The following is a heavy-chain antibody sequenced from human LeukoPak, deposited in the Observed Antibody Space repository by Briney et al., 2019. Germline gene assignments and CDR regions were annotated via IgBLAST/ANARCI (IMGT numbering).Heavy chain of an antibody. J-gene: IGHJ3*02. CDR2: IIPIFGTA. CDR1: GGTFSSYA. D-gene: IGHD1-26*01. Sequence: SVKVSCKASGGTFSSYAISWVRQAPGQGLEWMGRIIPIFGTANYAQKFQGRVTITTDESTSTAYMELSSLRSEDTAVYYCARQLGSLVGAFGIWGQGTMVTVSS. CDR3: ARQLGSLVGAFGI. V-gene: IGHV1-69*05.